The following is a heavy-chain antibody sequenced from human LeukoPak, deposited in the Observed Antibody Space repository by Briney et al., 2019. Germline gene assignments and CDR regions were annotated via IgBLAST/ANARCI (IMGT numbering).Heavy chain of an antibody. Sequence: PSETLSLTCAVSGGSISSSNWWSWVRQPPGKGLEWIGEIYHSGSTNYNPSLKSRVTISVDKSKNQFSLKLSSVTAADTAVCYCARVQQLVLGDAFDIWGQGTMVTVSS. CDR3: ARVQQLVLGDAFDI. D-gene: IGHD6-13*01. CDR2: IYHSGST. CDR1: GGSISSSNW. V-gene: IGHV4-4*02. J-gene: IGHJ3*02.